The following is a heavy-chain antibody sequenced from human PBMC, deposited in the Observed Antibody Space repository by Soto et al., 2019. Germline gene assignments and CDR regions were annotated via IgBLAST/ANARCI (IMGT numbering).Heavy chain of an antibody. J-gene: IGHJ6*02. CDR3: AREGATLERKYYHGLDV. V-gene: IGHV1-3*01. D-gene: IGHD1-1*01. CDR2: INVGNGDT. CDR1: GYSFNRYC. Sequence: QVQLVQSETEVKKPGASVKVSCKASGYSFNRYCMHWVRQAPGQGLEWVGWINVGNGDTKYSQNLQGRVSITRDTSASTLYMEVSSLTSEDTAVYYCAREGATLERKYYHGLDVWGQGTTVTVSS.